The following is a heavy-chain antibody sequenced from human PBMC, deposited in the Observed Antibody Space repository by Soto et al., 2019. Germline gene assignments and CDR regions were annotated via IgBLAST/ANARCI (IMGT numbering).Heavy chain of an antibody. Sequence: GASVKVSWKASGGTFRSNGISWVRQAPGQGLEWMGGIIPMFDIVHFAQKFQGRVTITADEFTSTAYMELSSLRSEDTAVYYCAIQPPPESFHYSGPGPPVTLSS. V-gene: IGHV1-69*13. J-gene: IGHJ4*02. CDR1: GGTFRSNG. CDR3: AIQPPPESFHY. CDR2: IIPMFDIV. D-gene: IGHD1-1*01.